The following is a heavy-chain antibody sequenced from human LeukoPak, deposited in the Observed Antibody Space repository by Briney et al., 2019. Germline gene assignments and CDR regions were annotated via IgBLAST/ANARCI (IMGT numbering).Heavy chain of an antibody. D-gene: IGHD5-24*01. CDR2: IYPGDSDA. CDR3: ASQGRDGYNYDY. V-gene: IGHV5-51*01. J-gene: IGHJ4*02. Sequence: PGESLKISCKASGYSFTSYWIGWVRQMPGKGLEWMGIIYPGDSDARYRPSVRGQVTISADKSISTAYLQWSSLKASDTAMYYCASQGRDGYNYDYWGQGTLVTVSS. CDR1: GYSFTSYW.